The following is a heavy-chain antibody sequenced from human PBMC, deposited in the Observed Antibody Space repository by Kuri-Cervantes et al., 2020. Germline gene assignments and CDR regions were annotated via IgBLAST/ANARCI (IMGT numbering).Heavy chain of an antibody. Sequence: GESLKISCTASGFTFNRHTMTWVRQAPGKGLEWVAVIWYDGSNKYYADSVKGRFTISRDNSKNTLYLQMNSLRAEDTAVYYCATGGRVVGTRGRGYYMDVWGKGTTVTVSS. CDR3: ATGGRVVGTRGRGYYMDV. V-gene: IGHV3-33*07. CDR1: GFTFNRHT. J-gene: IGHJ6*03. CDR2: IWYDGSNK. D-gene: IGHD3-16*01.